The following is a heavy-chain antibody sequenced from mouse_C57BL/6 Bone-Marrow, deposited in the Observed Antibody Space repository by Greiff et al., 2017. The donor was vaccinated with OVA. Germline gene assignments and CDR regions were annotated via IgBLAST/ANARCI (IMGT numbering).Heavy chain of an antibody. V-gene: IGHV1-15*01. CDR2: IDPETGGT. Sequence: QVQLQQSGAELVRPGASVTLSCKASGYTFTDYEMHWVKQTPVHGLEWIGAIDPETGGTDYNQKFKGKAILTADKSSSTAYMERHSLTSEDSAVYYCTRYSTGDFDYWGQGTTLTVSS. J-gene: IGHJ2*01. CDR1: GYTFTDYE. CDR3: TRYSTGDFDY.